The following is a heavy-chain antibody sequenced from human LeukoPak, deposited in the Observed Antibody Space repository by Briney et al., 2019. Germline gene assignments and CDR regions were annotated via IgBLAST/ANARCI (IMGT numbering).Heavy chain of an antibody. J-gene: IGHJ6*03. CDR1: GYSSARYW. D-gene: IGHD5-18*01. CDR2: IYPDDSGT. Sequence: GDPLKIFWKGSGYSSARYWSGWVRPLPGRGLEWMGIIYPDDSGTRYSPSFQGQVTISADKSLSTAYLQWSSLKASDTAMYYCARHIYSYDFMIYYMDVWGKGTTVTVSS. CDR3: ARHIYSYDFMIYYMDV. V-gene: IGHV5-51*01.